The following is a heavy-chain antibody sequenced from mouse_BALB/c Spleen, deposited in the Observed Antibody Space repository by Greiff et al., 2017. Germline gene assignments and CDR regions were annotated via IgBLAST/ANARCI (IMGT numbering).Heavy chain of an antibody. Sequence: EVHLVESGGGLVKPGGSLKLSCAASGFAFSSYDMSWVRQTPEKRLEWVAYISSGGGSTYYPDTVKGRFTISRDNAKNTLYLQMSSLKSEDTAMYYCARPFYYYGDYAMDYWGQGTSVTVSS. V-gene: IGHV5-12-1*01. CDR2: ISSGGGST. D-gene: IGHD1-1*01. CDR1: GFAFSSYD. CDR3: ARPFYYYGDYAMDY. J-gene: IGHJ4*01.